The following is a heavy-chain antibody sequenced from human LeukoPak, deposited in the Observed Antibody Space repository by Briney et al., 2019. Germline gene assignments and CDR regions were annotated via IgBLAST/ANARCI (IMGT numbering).Heavy chain of an antibody. D-gene: IGHD6-19*01. CDR3: ARGSGEGFDY. V-gene: IGHV4-31*03. J-gene: IGHJ4*02. CDR1: GDSISSGPYY. Sequence: SETLSLTCTVSGDSISSGPYYWSWIRQHPGKGLEWIGYIYYSGSTYYNPSLKSRVTISVDTSKNQFSLKLSSVTAADTAVYYCARGSGEGFDYWGQGTLVTVSS. CDR2: IYYSGST.